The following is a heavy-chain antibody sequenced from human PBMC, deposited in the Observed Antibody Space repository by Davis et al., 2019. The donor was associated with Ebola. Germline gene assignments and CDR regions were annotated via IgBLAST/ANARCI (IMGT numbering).Heavy chain of an antibody. CDR3: TTVASFVAAAGTTAG. Sequence: GESLKISCAASGFTFSSYAMTWVRQAPGKGLEWVGRIKSKTDGGTTDYAAPVKGRFTISRDDSKNTLYLQMNSLKTEDTAVYYCTTVASFVAAAGTTAGWGQGTLVTVSS. D-gene: IGHD6-13*01. V-gene: IGHV3-15*01. CDR1: GFTFSSYA. J-gene: IGHJ4*02. CDR2: IKSKTDGGTT.